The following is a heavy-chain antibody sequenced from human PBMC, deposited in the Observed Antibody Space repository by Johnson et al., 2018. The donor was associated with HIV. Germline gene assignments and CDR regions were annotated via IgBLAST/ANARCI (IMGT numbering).Heavy chain of an antibody. CDR1: GSTFRNAW. J-gene: IGHJ3*02. CDR2: IKSKNDGGTT. CDR3: NTQKEYQQFWGSSGWYESGAFDI. Sequence: VRLVETGGGLIQPGGSLRLSCAASGSTFRNAWMSWVRQAPGKGLEWVGRIKSKNDGGTTDYAAPVKGRFTISRDDSKNTLYLQMTSLKTEDTAVYYCNTQKEYQQFWGSSGWYESGAFDIWGQGTMVTVSS. V-gene: IGHV3-15*01. D-gene: IGHD6-19*01.